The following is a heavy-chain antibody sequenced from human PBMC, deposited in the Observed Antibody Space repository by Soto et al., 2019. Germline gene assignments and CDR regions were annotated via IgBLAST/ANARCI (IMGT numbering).Heavy chain of an antibody. CDR3: ARTSRFDY. CDR1: GGSFSGYY. CDR2: INHSGNT. Sequence: QVQLQQWGAGLLKPSETLSLTCAVYGGSFSGYYWSWVRQPPGKGLEWIGEINHSGNTNYNPSLXRXVXXSVDTSKNQFSLKLSSVTAADTAVYYCARTSRFDYWGQGTLVTVSS. D-gene: IGHD6-6*01. J-gene: IGHJ4*02. V-gene: IGHV4-34*01.